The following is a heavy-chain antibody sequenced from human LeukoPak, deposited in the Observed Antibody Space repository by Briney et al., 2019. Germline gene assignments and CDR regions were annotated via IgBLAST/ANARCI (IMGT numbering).Heavy chain of an antibody. CDR2: ITSTGIYI. Sequence: SGGSLRLSCVASGLTFGNYGMNWVRQAPGKGLEWVSSITSTGIYIFHADSVKGRFTISRDNAKNSLYLQMNSLRAEDTAIYYCVRELTRIQDLDYWGQGTLVTVSS. CDR1: GLTFGNYG. J-gene: IGHJ4*02. V-gene: IGHV3-21*01. CDR3: VRELTRIQDLDY.